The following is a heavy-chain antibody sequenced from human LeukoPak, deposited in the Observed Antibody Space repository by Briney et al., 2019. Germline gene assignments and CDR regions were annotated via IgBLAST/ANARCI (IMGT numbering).Heavy chain of an antibody. CDR3: AKSTYYYDSSGYLYAFDI. CDR2: ISGSGGST. D-gene: IGHD3-22*01. J-gene: IGHJ3*02. Sequence: PGGSLRLSCAASGFTFSSYTMSWVRQAPGKGLEWVSAISGSGGSTYYADSVKGRFTISRDNSKNKLYLQMNSLRAEDTAVYYCAKSTYYYDSSGYLYAFDIWGQGTMVTVSS. V-gene: IGHV3-23*01. CDR1: GFTFSSYT.